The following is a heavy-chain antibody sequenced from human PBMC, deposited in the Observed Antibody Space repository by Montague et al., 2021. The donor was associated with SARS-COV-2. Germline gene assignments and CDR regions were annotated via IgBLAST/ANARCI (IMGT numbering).Heavy chain of an antibody. Sequence: SETLSLTCTVSGYSITSNYYWGWIRQPPGKGLEWIGCSYHSGTTHYHPSLKSRVTISLDTSNNHFSLNVTSVTAADTAVYYCAKAPYYGPGKPYQFDYWGQGTLVTVSS. CDR3: AKAPYYGPGKPYQFDY. V-gene: IGHV4-38-2*02. CDR1: GYSITSNYY. J-gene: IGHJ4*02. CDR2: SYHSGTT. D-gene: IGHD3-10*01.